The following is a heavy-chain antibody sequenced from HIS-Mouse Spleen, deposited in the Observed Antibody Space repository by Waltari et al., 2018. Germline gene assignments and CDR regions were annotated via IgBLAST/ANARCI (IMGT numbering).Heavy chain of an antibody. V-gene: IGHV4-39*07. J-gene: IGHJ2*01. D-gene: IGHD6-13*01. Sequence: QLQLQESGPGLVKPSATLSLTCTVSGGSISSSSYYWGWIRQPPGKGLEWIGSIYYSGSTYYNPSLKSRVTISVDTSKNQFSLKLSSVTAADTAMYYCAREIPYSSSWYDWYFDLWGRGTLVTVSS. CDR3: AREIPYSSSWYDWYFDL. CDR1: GGSISSSSYY. CDR2: IYYSGST.